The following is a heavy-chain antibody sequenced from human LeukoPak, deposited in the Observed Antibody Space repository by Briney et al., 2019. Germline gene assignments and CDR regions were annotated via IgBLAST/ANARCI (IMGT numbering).Heavy chain of an antibody. CDR2: ISGSGGRT. Sequence: RGSLRLSCAASGFTSSNAWMSWVRHAPGEGLEWVSAISGSGGRTYYADSVKGRFTISRDNSKNTLYLQMNSLGAEDTAVYYCAKEGEWELQYYFDYWGQGTLVTVSS. V-gene: IGHV3-23*01. CDR1: GFTSSNAW. J-gene: IGHJ4*02. CDR3: AKEGEWELQYYFDY. D-gene: IGHD1-26*01.